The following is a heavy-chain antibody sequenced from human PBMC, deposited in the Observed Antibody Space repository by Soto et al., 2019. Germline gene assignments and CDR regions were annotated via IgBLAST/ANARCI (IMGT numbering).Heavy chain of an antibody. J-gene: IGHJ4*02. V-gene: IGHV3-11*01. D-gene: IGHD3-3*01. CDR1: GFTFSDHY. CDR3: ARVGDMTYKD. Sequence: QVQLVESGGGLVKPGESLRLSCAASGFTFSDHYVTWIRQAPGKGLEWVSYISSSGSTIYYADSVKGRFTISRDNAENALYLQMNSLRGEDTAVYYCARVGDMTYKDWGQGTLVTVSS. CDR2: ISSSGSTI.